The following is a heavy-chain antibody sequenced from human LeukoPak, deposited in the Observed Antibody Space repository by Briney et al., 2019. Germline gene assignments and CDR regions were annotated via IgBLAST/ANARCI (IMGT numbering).Heavy chain of an antibody. CDR3: ARVVRDYDILTGYWYYYGMDV. V-gene: IGHV1-2*02. D-gene: IGHD3-9*01. CDR2: INPNSGGT. J-gene: IGHJ6*02. CDR1: GYTFTGYY. Sequence: ASVKVSCKASGYTFTGYYMHWVRQAPGQGLEWMGWINPNSGGTNYAQKFQGRVTMTRDTSISTAYMEPSRLRSDDTAVYYCARVVRDYDILTGYWYYYGMDVWGQGTTVTVSS.